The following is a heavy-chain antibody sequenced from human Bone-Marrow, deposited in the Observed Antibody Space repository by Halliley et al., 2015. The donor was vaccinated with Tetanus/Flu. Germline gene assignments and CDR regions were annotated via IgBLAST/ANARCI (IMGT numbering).Heavy chain of an antibody. CDR3: ARAVTGMWQDFNWFAP. V-gene: IGHV4-31*02. CDR1: GGSITSDSFY. CDR2: IFHSGSA. Sequence: LRLSCTVSGGSITSDSFYWSWIRQDPRKGLEWIGYIFHSGSAYYNPSLRSRLTISVDTSKNQFSLRLTSVTAADTAIYYCARAVTGMWQDFNWFAPWGQGMLVTVSS. J-gene: IGHJ5*02. D-gene: IGHD2-21*02.